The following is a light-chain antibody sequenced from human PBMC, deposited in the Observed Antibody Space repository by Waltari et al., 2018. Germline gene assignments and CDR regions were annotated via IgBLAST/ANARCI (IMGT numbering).Light chain of an antibody. J-gene: IGKJ4*01. Sequence: DIVLTQTPLSLSVTPGPPATISCKSSQGLLNSDGKTYLYWYLQKAGQSPHLLIYLGSNRAPGVPDRVSGSGSGTDFTLKISRVEAEDVGVYYCMQTLQTPLTFGGGTKVEI. CDR3: MQTLQTPLT. CDR2: LGS. V-gene: IGKV2-28*01. CDR1: QGLLNSDGKTY.